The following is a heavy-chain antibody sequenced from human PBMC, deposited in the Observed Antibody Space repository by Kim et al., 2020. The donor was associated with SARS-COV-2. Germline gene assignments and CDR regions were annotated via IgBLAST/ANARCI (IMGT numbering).Heavy chain of an antibody. J-gene: IGHJ6*01. CDR1: GVSISSGGYY. D-gene: IGHD3-10*01. CDR3: AVAEESRWSEECYYGMVG. CDR2: NYYSGST. Sequence: SETLPLTCTVPGVSISSGGYYWSWIRQHPGKGLEWLGYNYYSGSTYYNPLLKSRVTISVDTSKNQFSLKLSSVTGADTAAYYWAVAEESRWSEECYYGMVGCGQATTVTVSP. V-gene: IGHV4-31*03.